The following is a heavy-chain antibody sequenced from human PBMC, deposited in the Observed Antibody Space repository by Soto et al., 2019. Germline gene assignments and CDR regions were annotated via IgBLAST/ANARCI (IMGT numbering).Heavy chain of an antibody. V-gene: IGHV1-18*01. CDR2: ISAYNGNT. D-gene: IGHD4-4*01. CDR1: GYTFTSYG. J-gene: IGHJ6*02. Sequence: ASVKVSCKASGYTFTSYGISWVRQAPGQGLELMGWISAYNGNTNYAQMLQGRVTMTTNTSTSTAFMELRSLRSDDTAVYYCARDSPTIVTPLYYSDGMDVACQGTTVTVSS. CDR3: ARDSPTIVTPLYYSDGMDV.